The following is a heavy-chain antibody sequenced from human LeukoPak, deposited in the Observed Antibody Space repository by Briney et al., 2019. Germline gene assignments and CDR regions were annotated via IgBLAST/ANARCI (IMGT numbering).Heavy chain of an antibody. CDR2: ISSSSSYI. D-gene: IGHD3-22*01. CDR3: ATTYYYDSSGSYYVHHFDY. J-gene: IGHJ4*02. V-gene: IGHV3-21*01. CDR1: GLSVSSNY. Sequence: PGGSLRLSCAASGLSVSSNYMTWVRQAPGKGLEWVSSISSSSSYIYYADSVKGRFTISRDNAKNSLYLQMNSLRAEDTAVYYCATTYYYDSSGSYYVHHFDYWGQGTLVTVSS.